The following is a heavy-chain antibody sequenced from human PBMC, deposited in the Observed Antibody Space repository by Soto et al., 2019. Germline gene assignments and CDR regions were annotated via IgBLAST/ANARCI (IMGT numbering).Heavy chain of an antibody. J-gene: IGHJ3*02. CDR1: GFTFSSYG. D-gene: IGHD6-19*01. Sequence: GGSLRLSCAASGFTFSSYGMHWVRQAPGKGLEWVAGIWYDGSNKYYADSVKGRFTISRDNSKNTLYLQMNSLRAEDTAVYYCARDPSVAGTPDAFDIWGQGTMVTVSS. CDR2: IWYDGSNK. CDR3: ARDPSVAGTPDAFDI. V-gene: IGHV3-33*01.